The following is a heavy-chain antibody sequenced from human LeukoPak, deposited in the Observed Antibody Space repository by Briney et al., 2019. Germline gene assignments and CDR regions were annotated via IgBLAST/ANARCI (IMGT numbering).Heavy chain of an antibody. D-gene: IGHD2-2*01. V-gene: IGHV3-30*18. Sequence: PGGSLRLSCAASGFTFSSYGMHWVRQAPGKGLEWVAVISYDGSNKYYADSVKGRFTISRDNSKNTLYLQMNSLRAEDTAVYYCAKDLLVVVAYYYYGMDVWGQGTTVTVSS. J-gene: IGHJ6*02. CDR1: GFTFSSYG. CDR2: ISYDGSNK. CDR3: AKDLLVVVAYYYYGMDV.